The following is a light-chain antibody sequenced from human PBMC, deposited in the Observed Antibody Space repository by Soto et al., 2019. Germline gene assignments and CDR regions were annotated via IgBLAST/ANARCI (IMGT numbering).Light chain of an antibody. Sequence: DIQMTQSPSTLSASVGDRVTITCRASPSISSWLAWYQQKSGKAPELLIYDASSLKSGVPSRFSGSGSGTEFTLTISSLQPDDFATYYCQQYNSYSPLTFGGGTKVEIK. CDR2: DAS. CDR1: PSISSW. J-gene: IGKJ4*01. CDR3: QQYNSYSPLT. V-gene: IGKV1-5*01.